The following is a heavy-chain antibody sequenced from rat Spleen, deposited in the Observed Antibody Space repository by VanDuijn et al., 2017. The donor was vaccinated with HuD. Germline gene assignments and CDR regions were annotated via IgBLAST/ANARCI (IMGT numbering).Heavy chain of an antibody. J-gene: IGHJ2*01. CDR2: ISYSGNT. D-gene: IGHD1-1*01. Sequence: EIQLQESGPGLVKPSQSLSLTCSVTGYTITSGYDWSWIRKFPGNKMEWMGYISYSGNTNYNPSLKSRISITRDTSKNQFFLQLNSVTNEDTATYYCARRGLQSYYFDYWRQGVMVTVSS. CDR3: ARRGLQSYYFDY. V-gene: IGHV3-4*01. CDR1: GYTITSGY.